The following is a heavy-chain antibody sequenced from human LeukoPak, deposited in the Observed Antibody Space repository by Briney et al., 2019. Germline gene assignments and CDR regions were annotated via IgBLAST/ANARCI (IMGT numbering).Heavy chain of an antibody. V-gene: IGHV3-7*02. CDR3: VRVNDYGDRNLYYFGY. D-gene: IGHD4-17*01. J-gene: IGHJ4*02. CDR1: GFTFSSYW. Sequence: GGSLRLSYAASGFTFSSYWMTWVRQAPGQGLEWVASINQDGSEKRYSDSVKGRFTISRDNAKNSLYLQTSSLRGEDTAVYYCVRVNDYGDRNLYYFGYWGQGTLVTVSS. CDR2: INQDGSEK.